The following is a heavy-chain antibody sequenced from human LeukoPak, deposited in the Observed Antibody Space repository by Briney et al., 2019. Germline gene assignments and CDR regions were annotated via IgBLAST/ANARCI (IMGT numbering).Heavy chain of an antibody. Sequence: GGSLRLSCAASGFTFSSYEMNWVRQAPGKGLEWVSYISSSGSTIYYADSVKGRFTISRDNAKNSLYLQMNSLRAEDTAVYYCARDYTGGWNDYWGRGTRVTVSS. CDR1: GFTFSSYE. CDR2: ISSSGSTI. CDR3: ARDYTGGWNDY. J-gene: IGHJ4*02. V-gene: IGHV3-48*03. D-gene: IGHD7-27*01.